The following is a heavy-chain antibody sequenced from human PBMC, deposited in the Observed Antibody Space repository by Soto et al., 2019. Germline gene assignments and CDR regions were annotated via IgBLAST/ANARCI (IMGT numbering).Heavy chain of an antibody. J-gene: IGHJ4*02. D-gene: IGHD4-17*01. Sequence: GGSLRLSCAASEFTFSNYAMNWVRQAPGKGLQWLAVISYDGNNKYYADSVEGRFTISRDNSKNTVYLQMNSLRLEDTAVYYCARGPSYSDSYFDHWGQGTLVTVS. CDR1: EFTFSNYA. CDR3: ARGPSYSDSYFDH. V-gene: IGHV3-30*03. CDR2: ISYDGNNK.